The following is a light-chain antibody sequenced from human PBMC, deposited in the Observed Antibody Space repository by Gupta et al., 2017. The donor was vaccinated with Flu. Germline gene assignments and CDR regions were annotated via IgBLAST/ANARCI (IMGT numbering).Light chain of an antibody. V-gene: IGLV1-51*02. J-gene: IGLJ3*02. Sequence: QSVLTQPPSVSAAPGPKVTISCSGSSSNIGTYFVSWYQVLPGRAPKLLIFENHRRPFGIPDRFIGSKSGTSATLDITGLQTGDEADYFCATWYTVNGLSAGGVFGGGTKSTVL. CDR3: ATWYTVNGLSAGGV. CDR2: ENH. CDR1: SSNIGTYF.